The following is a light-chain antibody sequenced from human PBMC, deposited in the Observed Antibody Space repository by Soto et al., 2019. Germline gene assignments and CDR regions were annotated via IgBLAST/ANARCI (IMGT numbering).Light chain of an antibody. CDR2: EVT. V-gene: IGLV2-14*01. CDR3: SSYTSSSLGV. J-gene: IGLJ2*01. CDR1: SSDLGGYNY. Sequence: QSALTQPASVAGSPGQSVTISCTGTSSDLGGYNYVSWYQQHLGKAPKLMIYEVTHRPSGVSDRFSGSKSGNTASLTISGLQPEDEADYYCSSYTSSSLGVFGGGTQLTVL.